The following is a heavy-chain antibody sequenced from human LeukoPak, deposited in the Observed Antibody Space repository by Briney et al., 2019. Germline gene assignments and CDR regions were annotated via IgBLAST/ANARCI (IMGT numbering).Heavy chain of an antibody. CDR1: GFTFSSYG. J-gene: IGHJ4*02. Sequence: GGSLRLSCAASGFTFSSYGMHWVRQAPGKGLEWVSSISSSSSYIYYADSVKGRFTISRDNAKNSLYLQMNSLRAEDTAVYYCARGTNYYDSSDYWGQGTLVTVSS. CDR2: ISSSSSYI. CDR3: ARGTNYYDSSDY. V-gene: IGHV3-21*01. D-gene: IGHD3-22*01.